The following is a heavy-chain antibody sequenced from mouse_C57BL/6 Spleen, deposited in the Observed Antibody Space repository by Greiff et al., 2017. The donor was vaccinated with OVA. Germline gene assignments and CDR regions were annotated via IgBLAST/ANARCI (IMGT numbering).Heavy chain of an antibody. D-gene: IGHD3-3*01. CDR2: IYPGSGST. V-gene: IGHV1-55*01. J-gene: IGHJ2*01. CDR1: GYTFTSYW. Sequence: QVQLQQPGAELVKPGASVKMSCKASGYTFTSYWITWVKQRPGQGLEWIGDIYPGSGSTNYNEKFKSKATLTVDTSSSTAYMQLSSLTAKDSAVNYCAREGPSHIDYWGQGTTLTVSS. CDR3: AREGPSHIDY.